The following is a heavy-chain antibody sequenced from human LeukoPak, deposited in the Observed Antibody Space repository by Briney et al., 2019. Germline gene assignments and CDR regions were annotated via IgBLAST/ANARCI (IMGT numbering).Heavy chain of an antibody. J-gene: IGHJ4*02. CDR2: IYPGDSDT. CDR1: GYSFTSYW. CDR3: ARLAKVGAAPHFDY. V-gene: IGHV5-51*01. D-gene: IGHD1-26*01. Sequence: GESLKISCKGSGYSFTSYWIGCVRQMPGKGLEGMGIIYPGDSDTRYSPSFQGQVTISADKSISTAYLQWSSLKASDTAMYYCARLAKVGAAPHFDYWGQGAMVAVSS.